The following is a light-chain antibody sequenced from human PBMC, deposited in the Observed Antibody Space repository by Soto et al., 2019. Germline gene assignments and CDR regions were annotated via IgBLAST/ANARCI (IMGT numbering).Light chain of an antibody. CDR2: QAS. Sequence: DIQMTQSPSTLSASVGDRVTMTCRASQSIRTWLAWYQQKPGKAPRLLMYQASSLKSGVPLRFSGSGSETDFTLTITSLQPDDTATYFCQQYSTYLWTFGQGTKVDVK. V-gene: IGKV1-5*03. CDR3: QQYSTYLWT. J-gene: IGKJ1*01. CDR1: QSIRTW.